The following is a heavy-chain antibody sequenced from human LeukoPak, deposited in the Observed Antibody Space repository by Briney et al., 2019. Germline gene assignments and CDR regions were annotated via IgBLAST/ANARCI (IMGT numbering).Heavy chain of an antibody. J-gene: IGHJ4*02. V-gene: IGHV1-24*01. CDR1: GYTLTELS. D-gene: IGHD3-10*01. CDR2: FDPEDGET. Sequence: ASVKVSCKVSGYTLTELSMHWVRQAPGKGLEWMGGFDPEDGETIYAQKFQGRVTITADESTSTAYMELSSLRSEDTAVYYCASWTRYYGSGSYTYYFDYWGQGTLVTVSS. CDR3: ASWTRYYGSGSYTYYFDY.